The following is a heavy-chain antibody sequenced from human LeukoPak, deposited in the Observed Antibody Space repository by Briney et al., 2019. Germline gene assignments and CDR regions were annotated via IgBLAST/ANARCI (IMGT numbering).Heavy chain of an antibody. Sequence: GSLRLSCAASGFTFSSYAMYWVRQSPGKGLEYVSSISTNGGSTYYANSVKGRFTISRDNSKNTLYLQMGSLRAEDMAVYYCARGQQLVLGWFGPWGQGTLVTVSS. CDR3: ARGQQLVLGWFGP. V-gene: IGHV3-64*01. J-gene: IGHJ5*02. CDR2: ISTNGGST. CDR1: GFTFSSYA. D-gene: IGHD6-6*01.